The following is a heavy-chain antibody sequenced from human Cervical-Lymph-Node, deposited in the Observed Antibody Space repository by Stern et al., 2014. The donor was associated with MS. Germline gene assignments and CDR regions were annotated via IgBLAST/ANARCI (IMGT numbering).Heavy chain of an antibody. CDR1: GYSFSSEYY. V-gene: IGHV4-38-2*02. CDR3: ARDSYSDYAETTFDY. J-gene: IGHJ4*02. CDR2: IYHSGYT. D-gene: IGHD4-11*01. Sequence: QLQLQESGPGLVKPSETLSLTCTVSGYSFSSEYYWGWIRQTPGKGLEWIGSIYHSGYTSYNPSLKSRVTMSVDTSKNQFSLSLSSVTAADTAVYYCARDSYSDYAETTFDYWGQGSLVTVSS.